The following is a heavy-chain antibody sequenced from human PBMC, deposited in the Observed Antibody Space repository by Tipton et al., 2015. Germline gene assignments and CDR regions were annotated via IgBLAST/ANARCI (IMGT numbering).Heavy chain of an antibody. CDR2: ISHSGNT. Sequence: TLSLTCAVSAYSISSDYYWGWIRQPPGKGLEWIGSISHSGNTYYNPSLKSRVTMSRDTSKNQISLKLTSATAADTAIYYCARHKDSGTYPLDYWGQGTLVTVSS. CDR1: AYSISSDYY. J-gene: IGHJ4*02. CDR3: ARHKDSGTYPLDY. V-gene: IGHV4-38-2*01. D-gene: IGHD3-10*01.